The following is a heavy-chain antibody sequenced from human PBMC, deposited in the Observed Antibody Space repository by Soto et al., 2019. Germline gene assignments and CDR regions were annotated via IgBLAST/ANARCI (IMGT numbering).Heavy chain of an antibody. J-gene: IGHJ4*02. D-gene: IGHD3-22*01. CDR2: ISSSSSYI. CDR3: ARDCYDSSGYLALFDY. Sequence: EVQLVESGGGLVKPGGSLRLSCAASGFTFSSYSMNWVRQAPGKGLEWVSSISSSSSYIYYADSVKGRFTISRDNAKNSLYLQMNSPRAEDTAVYYCARDCYDSSGYLALFDYWGQGTLVTVSS. CDR1: GFTFSSYS. V-gene: IGHV3-21*01.